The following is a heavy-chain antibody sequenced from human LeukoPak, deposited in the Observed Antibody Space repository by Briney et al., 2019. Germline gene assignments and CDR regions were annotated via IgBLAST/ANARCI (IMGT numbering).Heavy chain of an antibody. J-gene: IGHJ5*02. CDR1: GYTFSNFW. Sequence: GESLKISCKGSGYTFSNFWIGWVRQLPGKGLEWMGIIYPGDSSTKYSPSFQGRVAISTDASINTAFLQVSNLEASDTAIYYCARHSGVGILRIVDPWGQGTPVTVSS. CDR3: ARHSGVGILRIVDP. V-gene: IGHV5-51*01. CDR2: IYPGDSST. D-gene: IGHD2-8*01.